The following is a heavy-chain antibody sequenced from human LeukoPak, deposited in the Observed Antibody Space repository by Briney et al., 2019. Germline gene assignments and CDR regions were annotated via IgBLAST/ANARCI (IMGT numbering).Heavy chain of an antibody. CDR3: ARDAEVGTLFGALSRYIWFDP. J-gene: IGHJ5*02. CDR2: ISSSGSTI. D-gene: IGHD3-3*01. Sequence: GGSLRLSCAASGFTFSDYYMSWIRQAPGKGLEWVSYISSSGSTIYYADSVKGRFTISRDNAKKSLYLQMNSLRAEDTAVYYCARDAEVGTLFGALSRYIWFDPWGQGALVTVSS. CDR1: GFTFSDYY. V-gene: IGHV3-11*04.